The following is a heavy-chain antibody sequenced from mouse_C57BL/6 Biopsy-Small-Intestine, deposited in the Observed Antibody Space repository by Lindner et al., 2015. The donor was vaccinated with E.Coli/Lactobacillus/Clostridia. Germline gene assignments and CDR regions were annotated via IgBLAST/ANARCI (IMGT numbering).Heavy chain of an antibody. CDR1: GYSFTGYY. CDR3: ARSYYDNLDY. V-gene: IGHV1-42*01. CDR2: INPSTGAT. Sequence: VQLQESGPELVKFGASVKTSCKASGYSFTGYYMNWVKQSPEKSLEWIGEINPSTGATSYNQKFKGKATITVDKYSSTAYIQLKSLTSEDSAVYHCARSYYDNLDYWGQGTTLTVSS. J-gene: IGHJ2*01. D-gene: IGHD2-10*01.